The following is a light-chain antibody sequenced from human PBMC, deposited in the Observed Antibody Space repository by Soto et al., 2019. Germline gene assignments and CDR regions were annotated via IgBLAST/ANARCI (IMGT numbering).Light chain of an antibody. CDR1: QSLTSSY. J-gene: IGKJ2*01. Sequence: EIVLTQSPGTLSLSPGERATLSCRASQSLTSSYLAWYQQKPGQAPRLLIYGASNRATGIPDRFSGSGSGTHFALTISRLQPDGLAVYYCHKYESSSPSYTFGQGTKLEIK. CDR2: GAS. CDR3: HKYESSSPSYT. V-gene: IGKV3-20*01.